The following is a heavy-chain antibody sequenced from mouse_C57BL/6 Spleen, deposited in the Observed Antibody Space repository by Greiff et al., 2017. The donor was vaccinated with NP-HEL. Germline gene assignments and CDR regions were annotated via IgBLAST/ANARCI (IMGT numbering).Heavy chain of an antibody. J-gene: IGHJ2*01. Sequence: EVKLMESGGGLVKPGGSLKLSCAASGFTFSDYGMHWVRQAPEKGLEWVAYISSGSSTIYYADTVKGRFTISRDNAKNTLFLQMTSLRSEDTAMYYCARGGYSYPYYFDYWGQGTTLTVSS. CDR1: GFTFSDYG. D-gene: IGHD2-3*01. CDR3: ARGGYSYPYYFDY. CDR2: ISSGSSTI. V-gene: IGHV5-17*01.